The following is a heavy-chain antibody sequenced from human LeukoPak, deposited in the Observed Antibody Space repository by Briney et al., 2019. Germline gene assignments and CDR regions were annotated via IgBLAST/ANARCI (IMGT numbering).Heavy chain of an antibody. D-gene: IGHD3-22*01. Sequence: ASVKVSCKASGGTFSSYAISWVRQAPGQGLEWMGWINPNSGNTGYAQKFQGRVTMTRNTSISTAYMELRSLRSDDTAVYYCARGWLLLQDDYWGQGTLVTVSS. CDR1: GGTFSSYA. CDR2: INPNSGNT. V-gene: IGHV1-8*02. CDR3: ARGWLLLQDDY. J-gene: IGHJ4*02.